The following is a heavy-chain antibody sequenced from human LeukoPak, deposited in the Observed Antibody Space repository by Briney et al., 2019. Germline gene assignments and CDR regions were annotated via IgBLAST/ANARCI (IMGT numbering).Heavy chain of an antibody. J-gene: IGHJ4*02. CDR2: IWYDGSNK. CDR1: GFTSSSYG. D-gene: IGHD3-9*01. V-gene: IGHV3-33*01. Sequence: PGGSLRLSCAASGFTSSSYGMHWVRQAPGKGLEWVAVIWYDGSNKYYADSVKGLFTISRDNSNNTLYLQMNSLRAEDTAVYYCARGPLFRPFDYWGQGTLVTVSS. CDR3: ARGPLFRPFDY.